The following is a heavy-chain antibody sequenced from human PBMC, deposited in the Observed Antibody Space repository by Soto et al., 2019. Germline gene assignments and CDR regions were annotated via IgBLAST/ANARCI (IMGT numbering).Heavy chain of an antibody. CDR3: ATDLIDVVSSSGSYLDY. J-gene: IGHJ4*02. V-gene: IGHV3-30-3*01. D-gene: IGHD3-10*01. Sequence: QVQLVESGGGVVQPGRSLRLSCAASGFTFSSYAMHWVRQAPGKGLEWVAVISYDGSNKYYADSVKGRFTISRDNSKNTLYLQMNSLRAEDTAVYYCATDLIDVVSSSGSYLDYWGQGTLVTVSS. CDR1: GFTFSSYA. CDR2: ISYDGSNK.